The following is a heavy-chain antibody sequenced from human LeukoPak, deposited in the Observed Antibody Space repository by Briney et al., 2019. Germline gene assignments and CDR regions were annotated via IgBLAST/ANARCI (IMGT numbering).Heavy chain of an antibody. CDR2: IYHSGST. J-gene: IGHJ3*02. Sequence: SETLSLTCAVSGYSISSGYYWGWIRQPPGKGLEWIGSIYHSGSTYYNPSLKSRVTISVDTSKNQFSLKLSSVTAADTAVYYCARRDIVVVPAAILDAFDIWGQGTMVTVFS. V-gene: IGHV4-38-2*01. CDR1: GYSISSGYY. CDR3: ARRDIVVVPAAILDAFDI. D-gene: IGHD2-2*02.